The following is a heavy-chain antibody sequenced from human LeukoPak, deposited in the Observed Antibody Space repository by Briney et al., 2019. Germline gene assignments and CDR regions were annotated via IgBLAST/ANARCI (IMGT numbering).Heavy chain of an antibody. CDR2: IYYSGCT. Sequence: SETLSLTCTVSGGSISSYYWSWIRQPPGKGLEWIGYIYYSGCTNYNPSLKSRVTISVDTSKNQFSLKLSSVTAADTAVYYCARAFKNCSGGSCYLGYYYYYMDVWGKGTTVTVSS. J-gene: IGHJ6*03. CDR1: GGSISSYY. CDR3: ARAFKNCSGGSCYLGYYYYYMDV. V-gene: IGHV4-59*01. D-gene: IGHD2-15*01.